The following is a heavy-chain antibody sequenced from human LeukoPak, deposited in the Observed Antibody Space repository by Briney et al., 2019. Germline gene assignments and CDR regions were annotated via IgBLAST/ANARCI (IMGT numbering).Heavy chain of an antibody. V-gene: IGHV3-23*01. CDR1: EFTFSSYA. D-gene: IGHD3-22*01. Sequence: GGSLRLSCAASEFTFSSYAMGWVRQAPGKGPDWVSSISGSGGHTYFADSVRGRFTVSRDNSKNTLDLQMNSLKVEDTAVYYCAKFRYHSNDNNYLDFNYWGQGTLVTVSS. CDR3: AKFRYHSNDNNYLDFNY. CDR2: ISGSGGHT. J-gene: IGHJ4*02.